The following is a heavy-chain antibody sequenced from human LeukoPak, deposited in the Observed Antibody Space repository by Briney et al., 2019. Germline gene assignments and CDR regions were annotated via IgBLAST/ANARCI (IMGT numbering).Heavy chain of an antibody. D-gene: IGHD2-2*02. CDR1: EFTFSSYW. CDR3: TRDVYHRTSHI. CDR2: INTDGSIT. Sequence: GGSLRLSCAASEFTFSSYWMNWVRQAPGKGLEWVSGINTDGSITYYADSVKGRFTISRDDAKNTLDLQMNRLRAEDPAVYYCTRDVYHRTSHIWGQGTMASVSS. J-gene: IGHJ3*02. V-gene: IGHV3-74*01.